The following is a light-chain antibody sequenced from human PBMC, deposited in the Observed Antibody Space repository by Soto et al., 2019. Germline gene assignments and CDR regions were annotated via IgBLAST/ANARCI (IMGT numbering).Light chain of an antibody. CDR1: SGHSSA. V-gene: IGLV4-69*01. Sequence: QSVLTQSPSASASLGASIKLTCTLSSGHSSAIAWHRQQPEKGPRYLMTLNSDGSHYKGDGIPDRFSGSSSGTERYLTISNLQSDDAADYYCQTWGSGAVVFGGGTKLTVL. CDR3: QTWGSGAVV. CDR2: LNSDGSH. J-gene: IGLJ2*01.